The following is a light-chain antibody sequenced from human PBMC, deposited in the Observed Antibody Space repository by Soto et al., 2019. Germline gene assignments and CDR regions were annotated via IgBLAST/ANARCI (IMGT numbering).Light chain of an antibody. CDR2: EVR. CDR1: MRDVGAYNF. Sequence: QSALTQPASVSGSPGQSITISCAGTMRDVGAYNFVSWYQQHPGRAPQLIVYEVRNRPSGISFRFSGSKSGNTASLTISGLQAEDEADYYCSSYTTNSSLIFGGGTQLTVL. J-gene: IGLJ2*01. CDR3: SSYTTNSSLI. V-gene: IGLV2-14*01.